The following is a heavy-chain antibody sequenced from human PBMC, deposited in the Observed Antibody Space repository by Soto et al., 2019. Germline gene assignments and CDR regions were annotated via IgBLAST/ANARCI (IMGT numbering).Heavy chain of an antibody. CDR1: GFTFSSYA. D-gene: IGHD3-3*01. CDR3: AKDQASIPDFWSGYFYYYYGMDV. Sequence: PGGSLRLSCAASGFTFSSYAMSWVRQAPGKGLEWVSAISGSGGSTYYADSVKGRFTISRDNSKNTLYLQMNSLRAEDTAVYYCAKDQASIPDFWSGYFYYYYGMDVWGQGTTVTVSS. J-gene: IGHJ6*02. V-gene: IGHV3-23*01. CDR2: ISGSGGST.